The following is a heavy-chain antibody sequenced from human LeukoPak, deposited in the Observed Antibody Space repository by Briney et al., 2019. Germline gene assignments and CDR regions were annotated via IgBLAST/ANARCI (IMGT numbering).Heavy chain of an antibody. J-gene: IGHJ5*02. D-gene: IGHD6-19*01. CDR2: FYYSGST. CDR3: STSSGWRSHWFDP. Sequence: PSETLSLTCTVSGGSMSSYFWSWIRQTPGKGLEWIEYFYYSGSTNYNPSLESRVTISVDTSKNQFSLRLISVTAADTAVYYCSTSSGWRSHWFDPWGQGTLVTVSS. V-gene: IGHV4-59*08. CDR1: GGSMSSYF.